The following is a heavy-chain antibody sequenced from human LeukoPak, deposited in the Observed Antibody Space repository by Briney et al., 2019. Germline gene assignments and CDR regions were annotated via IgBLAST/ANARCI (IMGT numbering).Heavy chain of an antibody. CDR3: AKYYYDSSGYPDPYFDY. J-gene: IGHJ4*02. CDR2: ISGSGGST. CDR1: GFTFSSYA. Sequence: GGSLRLSCAASGFTFSSYAMSWVRQAPGKGLEWVSAISGSGGSTYYADSVKGRFTISRDNSKNTLYLQMNSLSAEDTAVYYCAKYYYDSSGYPDPYFDYWGQGTLVTVSS. D-gene: IGHD3-22*01. V-gene: IGHV3-23*01.